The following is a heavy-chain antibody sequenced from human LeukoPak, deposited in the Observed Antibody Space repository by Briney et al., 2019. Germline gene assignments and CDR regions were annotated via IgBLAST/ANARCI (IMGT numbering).Heavy chain of an antibody. J-gene: IGHJ6*02. D-gene: IGHD3-16*01. CDR2: IYYSGST. CDR3: ASPNGGYYYGMDV. CDR1: GGSISSSSYY. V-gene: IGHV4-39*01. Sequence: SETLSLTCTVSGGSISSSSYYWGWIRQPPGKGLEWIGSIYYSGSTYYNPSLKSRVTISVDTSKNQFSLKLSSVTAADTAVYYCASPNGGYYYGMDVWGQGTTVTVSS.